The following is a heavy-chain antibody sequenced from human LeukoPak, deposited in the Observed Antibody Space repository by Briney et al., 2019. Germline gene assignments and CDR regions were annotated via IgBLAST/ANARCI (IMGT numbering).Heavy chain of an antibody. CDR2: IYYSGST. J-gene: IGHJ3*02. CDR1: GGSISSSSYY. D-gene: IGHD1-1*01. V-gene: IGHV4-39*07. CDR3: ARARNWNDILDAFDI. Sequence: RPSETLSLTCTVSGGSISSSSYYWGWIRQPPGKGLEWIGSIYYSGSTYYNSSLKSRVTISVDTSKNQFSLKLSSVTAADTAVYYCARARNWNDILDAFDIWGQGTMVTVSS.